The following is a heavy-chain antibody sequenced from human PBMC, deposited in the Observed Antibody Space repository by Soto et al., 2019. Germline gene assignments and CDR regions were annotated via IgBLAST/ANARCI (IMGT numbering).Heavy chain of an antibody. D-gene: IGHD6-6*01. CDR1: GGSFSGYY. Sequence: QVQLQQWGAGLLKPSETLSLTCAVYGGSFSGYYWSWIRQPPGKGLEWIGEINHSGSTNYNPSLKRRVTISVDTSKNQFSLKLSSVTAADTAVYYCARGKYSSSSYYYYYMDVWGKGTTVTVSS. CDR2: INHSGST. J-gene: IGHJ6*03. CDR3: ARGKYSSSSYYYYYMDV. V-gene: IGHV4-34*01.